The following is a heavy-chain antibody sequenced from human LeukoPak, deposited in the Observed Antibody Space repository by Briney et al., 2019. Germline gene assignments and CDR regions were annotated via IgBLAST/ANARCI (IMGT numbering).Heavy chain of an antibody. V-gene: IGHV1-8*01. CDR2: MNPKNGDT. J-gene: IGHJ4*02. Sequence: ASVKVSCKSSGYTFTSYEINWVREATGQGLEWMGWMNPKNGDTAYAQKFQDRITLTRSTSISTAYMDLSSLRSEDTALYYCARGLGSYDSSDLTWPMISFWGQGTAVTVSS. CDR1: GYTFTSYE. CDR3: ARGLGSYDSSDLTWPMISF. D-gene: IGHD3-22*01.